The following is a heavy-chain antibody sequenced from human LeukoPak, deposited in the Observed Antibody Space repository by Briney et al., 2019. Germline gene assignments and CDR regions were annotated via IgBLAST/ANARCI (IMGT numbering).Heavy chain of an antibody. CDR1: GGTFSSYA. V-gene: IGHV1-46*01. Sequence: ASVKVSCKASGGTFSSYAISWVRQAPGQGLERMGIINPSGGSTSYAQKFQGRVTMTRDTSTSTVYMELSSLRSEDTAVYYCARDPDWEAVAGQFDYWGQGTLVTVSS. D-gene: IGHD6-19*01. CDR2: INPSGGST. J-gene: IGHJ4*02. CDR3: ARDPDWEAVAGQFDY.